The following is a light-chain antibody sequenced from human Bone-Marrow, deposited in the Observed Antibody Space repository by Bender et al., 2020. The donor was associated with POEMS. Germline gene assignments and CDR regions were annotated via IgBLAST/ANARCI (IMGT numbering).Light chain of an antibody. V-gene: IGLV1-44*01. Sequence: QSVLTQPPSASGTPGQRVTISCSGGRIGRNPINWHQQLPGTAPRLVIYADDRRPSGVPNRFSASKSGSSASLAISGLQSEDAADYYCSTWDDRLNAWLFGGGTKLTVL. CDR1: RIGRNP. CDR2: ADD. CDR3: STWDDRLNAWL. J-gene: IGLJ3*02.